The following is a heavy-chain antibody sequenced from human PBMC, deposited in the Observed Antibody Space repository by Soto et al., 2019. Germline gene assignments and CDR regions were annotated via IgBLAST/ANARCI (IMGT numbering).Heavy chain of an antibody. CDR1: GSSITNSFY. CDR2: ISHTGRT. V-gene: IGHV4-38-2*02. Sequence: SETLSLTCRVSGSSITNSFYWGWIRQSPEKGLEWIGSISHTGRTSYNPSLKSRVSISVDTSKNQFSLTLTSVTAADTAVYYCARDPANLALAVAYFDSWGQGTLVTVS. J-gene: IGHJ4*02. CDR3: ARDPANLALAVAYFDS. D-gene: IGHD2-15*01.